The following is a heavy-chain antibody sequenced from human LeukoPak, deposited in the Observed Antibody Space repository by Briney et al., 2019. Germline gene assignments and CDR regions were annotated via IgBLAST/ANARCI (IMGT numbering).Heavy chain of an antibody. V-gene: IGHV3-21*01. J-gene: IGHJ6*02. CDR2: ISSSSSYI. Sequence: GGSLRLSCAASGFTFSSYSMNWVRQAPGKGLEWVSSISSSSSYIYYADSVKGRFTISRDNAKNSLYLQMNSLRAEDTAVYYCARGGYYDSSGYYYYYGMDVWGQGTTVTVSS. D-gene: IGHD3-22*01. CDR3: ARGGYYDSSGYYYYYGMDV. CDR1: GFTFSSYS.